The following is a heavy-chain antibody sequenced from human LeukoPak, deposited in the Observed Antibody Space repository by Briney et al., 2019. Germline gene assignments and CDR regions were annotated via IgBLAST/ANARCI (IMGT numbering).Heavy chain of an antibody. CDR3: ARGHQTRDSSGYYSFPLYYFDY. CDR1: GGTFSSYA. J-gene: IGHJ4*02. D-gene: IGHD3-22*01. CDR2: IIPIFGTA. Sequence: SVKVSCKASGGTFSSYAISWVRQAPGQGLEWMGGIIPIFGTASYAQKFQGRVTITADESTSTAYMELSSLRSEDTAVYYCARGHQTRDSSGYYSFPLYYFDYWGQGTLVTVSS. V-gene: IGHV1-69*13.